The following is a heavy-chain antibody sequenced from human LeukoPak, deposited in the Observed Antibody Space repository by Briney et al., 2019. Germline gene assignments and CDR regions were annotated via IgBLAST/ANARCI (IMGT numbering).Heavy chain of an antibody. D-gene: IGHD4-11*01. V-gene: IGHV3-23*01. J-gene: IGHJ6*03. CDR2: ISESGIRT. CDR1: GFTFTTSA. Sequence: GGSLRLSCAASGFTFTTSAMTWVRQAPGKGLEWVSYISESGIRTYYADSVKGRFTISRDNSKNTLHLQMTSLRAEDTAVYYCAKYITVTTNSYYYYMDVWGKGTTVTVSS. CDR3: AKYITVTTNSYYYYMDV.